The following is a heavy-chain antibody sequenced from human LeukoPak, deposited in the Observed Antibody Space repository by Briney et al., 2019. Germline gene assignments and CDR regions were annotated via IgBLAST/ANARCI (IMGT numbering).Heavy chain of an antibody. CDR2: IIPIFGTA. CDR1: GGTFISYA. J-gene: IGHJ4*02. CDR3: ARDGVVVTGNFDY. D-gene: IGHD2-15*01. V-gene: IGHV1-69*05. Sequence: GASVKVSCKASGGTFISYAISWVRQAPGQGLEWMGRIIPIFGTANYAQKFQGRVTITTDESTSTAYMELSSLRSEDTAVYYCARDGVVVTGNFDYWGQGTLVTVSS.